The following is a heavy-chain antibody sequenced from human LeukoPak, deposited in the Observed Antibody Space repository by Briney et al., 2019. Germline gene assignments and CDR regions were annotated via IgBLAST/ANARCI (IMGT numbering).Heavy chain of an antibody. D-gene: IGHD1-26*01. J-gene: IGHJ4*02. CDR1: GYTFTGYY. CDR3: ARVVRGSYYRSGFDY. Sequence: ASVKVSCKASGYTFTGYYMHLVRQAPGQGLEWMGWINPNSGGTNYAQKFQGRVTMTRDTSISTAYMELSRLRSDDTAVYYCARVVRGSYYRSGFDYWGQGTLVTVSS. CDR2: INPNSGGT. V-gene: IGHV1-2*02.